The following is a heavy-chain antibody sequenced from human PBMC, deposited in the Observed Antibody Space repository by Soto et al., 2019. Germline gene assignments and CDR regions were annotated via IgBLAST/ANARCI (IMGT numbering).Heavy chain of an antibody. J-gene: IGHJ6*02. V-gene: IGHV3-9*01. D-gene: IGHD4-17*01. Sequence: EVQLVESGGGLVQPGRSLRLSCAASGFTFDDYAMHWVRQAPGKGLEWVSGISWNSGSIGYADSVKGRFTISRDNAKNSLYLQMNSLSAEDTALYYCAKDRYGDYGEGGMDVWGQGTTFTVSS. CDR1: GFTFDDYA. CDR2: ISWNSGSI. CDR3: AKDRYGDYGEGGMDV.